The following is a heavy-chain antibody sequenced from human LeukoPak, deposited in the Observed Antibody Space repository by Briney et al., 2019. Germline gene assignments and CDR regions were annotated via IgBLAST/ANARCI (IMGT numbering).Heavy chain of an antibody. CDR1: GVSVSSGSYY. V-gene: IGHV4-61*01. J-gene: IGHJ6*02. CDR2: IYYSGST. CDR3: ARFAQYSSSGMDV. D-gene: IGHD6-6*01. Sequence: SETLSLTCTVSGVSVSSGSYYWSWIRQPPGKGLEWTGYIYYSGSTNYNPSLKSRVTISVDTSKNQFSLKLSSVTAADTAVYYCARFAQYSSSGMDVWGQGTTVTVSS.